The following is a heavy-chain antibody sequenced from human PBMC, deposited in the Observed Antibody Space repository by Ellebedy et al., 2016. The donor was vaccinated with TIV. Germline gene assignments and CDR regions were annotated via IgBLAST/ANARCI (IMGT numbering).Heavy chain of an antibody. J-gene: IGHJ6*03. V-gene: IGHV3-9*01. CDR1: GFSFDDYS. D-gene: IGHD1-7*01. Sequence: SLKISCAASGFSFDDYSMHWVRQTPGKGLEWVSGINWNSGKTAYADSVKGRFTISRDNGKYSLYLQMNSLRDEDTALYYCAKDGKAGSTFYYYLDVWGKGTTVTVSS. CDR2: INWNSGKT. CDR3: AKDGKAGSTFYYYLDV.